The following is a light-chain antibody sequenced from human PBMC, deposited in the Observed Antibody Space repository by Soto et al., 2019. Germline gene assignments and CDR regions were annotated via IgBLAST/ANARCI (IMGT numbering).Light chain of an antibody. J-gene: IGKJ2*01. V-gene: IGKV1-5*01. Sequence: DIQMTPSPSTLSASVGDRVTITCRASQSISSWLAWYQQKPGKAPKLLIYDASSLESGVPSRFSGSGSGTEFTLTISSLQPDDFVTYYCQQYNSYPYTFGQGTKLEIK. CDR2: DAS. CDR3: QQYNSYPYT. CDR1: QSISSW.